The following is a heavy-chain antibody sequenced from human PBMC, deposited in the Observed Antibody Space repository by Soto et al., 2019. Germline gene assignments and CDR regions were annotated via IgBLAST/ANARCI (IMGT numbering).Heavy chain of an antibody. J-gene: IGHJ4*02. CDR3: AHRVLRTVFGLVTTTAIYFDF. V-gene: IGHV2-5*02. D-gene: IGHD3-3*01. CDR1: GFSLTTSGVG. CDR2: IYWDDDK. Sequence: QITLNESGPPVVRPTETLTLTCRFSGFSLTTSGVGVGWIRQSPRKAPEWLALIYWDDDKRYSASLKSRLTITKDTSKNQVVLTVSDLDPTDRATYYCAHRVLRTVFGLVTTTAIYFDFWGQGTPVAVSS.